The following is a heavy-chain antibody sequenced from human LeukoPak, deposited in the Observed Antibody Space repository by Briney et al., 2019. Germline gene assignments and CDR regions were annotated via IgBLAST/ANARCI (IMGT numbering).Heavy chain of an antibody. CDR2: FYYSGST. CDR1: GVSISSGGYY. Sequence: SETLSLTCTVSGVSISSGGYYWRWIHQHPGKGLEWIGYFYYSGSTYYHPSRQSRVTISVDTSKNQFSLKLSSVTAADTAVYYCASQGANQYYNYGRDVWGQGATVTVSS. J-gene: IGHJ6*02. CDR3: ASQGANQYYNYGRDV. V-gene: IGHV4-31*03.